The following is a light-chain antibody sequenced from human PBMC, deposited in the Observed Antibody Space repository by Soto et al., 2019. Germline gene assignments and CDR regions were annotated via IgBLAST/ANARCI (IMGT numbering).Light chain of an antibody. CDR1: QTVSGN. CDR2: CAS. CDR3: QQYNNWPAST. J-gene: IGKJ5*01. Sequence: EIVMTQSPATLSVSPGESATLSCRASQTVSGNLAWYQQKPGQAPRLLIYCASTRATCIPARFSGSGSGTEFTLTISSLQSEDFAVYYCQQYNNWPASTFGQGTRLDMK. V-gene: IGKV3-15*01.